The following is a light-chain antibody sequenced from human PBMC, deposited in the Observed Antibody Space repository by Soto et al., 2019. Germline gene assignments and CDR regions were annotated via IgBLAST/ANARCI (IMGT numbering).Light chain of an antibody. Sequence: DIQMTQSPSTLPASLGDRVTITCRAGQRISSYLNWYQQKPGKAPKLLIYAASTLQSGVPSRFSGSGSGTEFTLTISSLQPEDFATYYCQQLNSYPLTFGGGTKVDIK. V-gene: IGKV1-9*01. CDR3: QQLNSYPLT. CDR2: AAS. CDR1: QRISSY. J-gene: IGKJ4*01.